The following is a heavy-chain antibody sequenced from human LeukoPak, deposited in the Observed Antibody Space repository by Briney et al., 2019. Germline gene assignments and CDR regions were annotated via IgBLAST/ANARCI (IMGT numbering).Heavy chain of an antibody. CDR2: IKSKTDGGTT. CDR3: TTETLYYDYAWAYDY. CDR1: GFTFSNAW. V-gene: IGHV3-15*01. Sequence: GGSLRLSCAASGFTFSNAWMSWVRQAPGKGLEWVGRIKSKTDGGTTDYAAPVKGRFTISRDDSKNTLYLQMNSLKTEDTAVYYCTTETLYYDYAWAYDYWGQGTLVTVSS. J-gene: IGHJ4*02. D-gene: IGHD3-16*01.